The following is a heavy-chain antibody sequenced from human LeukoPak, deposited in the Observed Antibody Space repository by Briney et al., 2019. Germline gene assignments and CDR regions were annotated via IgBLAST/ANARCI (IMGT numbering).Heavy chain of an antibody. CDR3: ARNRGDTALVDY. Sequence: SETLSLSCTVSGGSISSGGYYWSWIRQHPGKGLEWIGYIYYSGSTYYNPSLKSRVTITVDTSKNQFSLKLGSGTAADTAVYYCARNRGDTALVDYWGQGTLVTVSS. CDR2: IYYSGST. CDR1: GGSISSGGYY. V-gene: IGHV4-31*03. D-gene: IGHD5-18*01. J-gene: IGHJ4*02.